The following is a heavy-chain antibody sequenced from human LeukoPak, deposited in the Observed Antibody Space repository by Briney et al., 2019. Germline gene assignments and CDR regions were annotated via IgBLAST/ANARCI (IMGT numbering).Heavy chain of an antibody. V-gene: IGHV1-2*02. J-gene: IGHJ5*02. CDR3: ARQIDPWAPFDP. CDR2: INPNSGGT. CDR1: GYTFTTYA. Sequence: ASVKVSCKASGYTFTTYAINWVRQAPGQGLEWMGWINPNSGGTNYAQKFQGRVTMTRDTSISTAYMELSRLRSDDTAVYYCARQIDPWAPFDPWGQGTLVTVSS. D-gene: IGHD3-9*01.